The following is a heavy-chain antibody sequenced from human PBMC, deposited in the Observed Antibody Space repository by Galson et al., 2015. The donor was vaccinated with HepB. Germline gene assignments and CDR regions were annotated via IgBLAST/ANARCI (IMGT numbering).Heavy chain of an antibody. V-gene: IGHV3-9*01. CDR2: ITWSSGSI. D-gene: IGHD4-17*01. Sequence: SLRLSCAASGFTFADYAMHWVRRAPGKGLEWVSGITWSSGSIGYADSVKGRFTISRDNAKNSLYLQMNSLRAEDTALYYCAKDYYGDYVSGNAFDIWGQGTMVTVSS. CDR3: AKDYYGDYVSGNAFDI. CDR1: GFTFADYA. J-gene: IGHJ3*02.